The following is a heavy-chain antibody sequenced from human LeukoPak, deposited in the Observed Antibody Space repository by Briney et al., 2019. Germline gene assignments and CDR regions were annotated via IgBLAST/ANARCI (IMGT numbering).Heavy chain of an antibody. V-gene: IGHV3-21*01. CDR3: ARESLPIVGVPASIRY. CDR1: GFTFSSYS. D-gene: IGHD2-2*01. CDR2: ISSSSSYI. Sequence: GGSLRLSCAASGFTFSSYSMNWVRQAPGKGLEWVSSISSSSSYIYYADSVKGRFTISRDNAKNSLYLQMNSLRAEDTAVYYCARESLPIVGVPASIRYWGQGTLVNGPS. J-gene: IGHJ4*02.